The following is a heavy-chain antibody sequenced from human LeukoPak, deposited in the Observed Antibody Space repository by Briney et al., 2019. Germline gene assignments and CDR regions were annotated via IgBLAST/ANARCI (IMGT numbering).Heavy chain of an antibody. V-gene: IGHV3-21*04. CDR2: ISSGSNYI. Sequence: GGSLRLSCAASGFIFSTYSMNWVRQVPGKGLEWVSCISSGSNYIYHADSVKGRFTISRDNSKNTLYLQMNSLRAEDTAVYYCAKGRGYSYGGSYYYYYYMDVWGKGTTVTVSS. CDR1: GFIFSTYS. D-gene: IGHD5-18*01. J-gene: IGHJ6*03. CDR3: AKGRGYSYGGSYYYYYYMDV.